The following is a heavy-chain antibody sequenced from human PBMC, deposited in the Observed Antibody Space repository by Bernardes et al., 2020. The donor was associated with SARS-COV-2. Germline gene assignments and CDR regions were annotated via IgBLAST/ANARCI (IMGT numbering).Heavy chain of an antibody. CDR2: IYWNDDK. CDR3: AHMRVRDASFDY. J-gene: IGHJ4*02. CDR1: GFSLSTSGVG. V-gene: IGHV2-5*01. Sequence: SCPTLVKPTQTLTLTCTFSGFSLSTSGVGVGWIRQPPGKALEWLALIYWNDDKRYSPSLKSRLTITKDTSKNQVVLTMTNMDPVDTATYYCAHMRVRDASFDYWGQGTLVTVSS.